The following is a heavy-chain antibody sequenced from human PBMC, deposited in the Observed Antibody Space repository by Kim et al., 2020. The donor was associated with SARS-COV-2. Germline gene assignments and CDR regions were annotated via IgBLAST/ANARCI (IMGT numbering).Heavy chain of an antibody. CDR3: ARELGSTYYFDF. D-gene: IGHD3-10*01. Sequence: ASVKVSCKASGYTFTSYHMHWVRQAPGQGLEWMGAVIPSGGTTTYQKFQGRVTMTRDTSTSTVYMELNSLGSEDTAVYYCARELGSTYYFDFWGQGTLVTVSS. V-gene: IGHV1-46*01. CDR1: GYTFTSYH. J-gene: IGHJ4*02. CDR2: VIPSGGTT.